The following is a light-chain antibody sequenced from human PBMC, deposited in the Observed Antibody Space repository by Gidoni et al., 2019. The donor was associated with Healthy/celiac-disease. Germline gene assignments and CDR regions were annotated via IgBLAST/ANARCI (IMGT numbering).Light chain of an antibody. CDR1: QSISSW. V-gene: IGKV1-5*03. CDR2: KAA. Sequence: DIQMTQSPSTLSASVGDTVNITCRASQSISSWLAWYQQKPEKAPKLLIYKAASLEGGVPSKFSGSGSGTEFTLTISSLQPDDFATYYCQQYNSYSTFGQXTKLEIK. J-gene: IGKJ2*01. CDR3: QQYNSYST.